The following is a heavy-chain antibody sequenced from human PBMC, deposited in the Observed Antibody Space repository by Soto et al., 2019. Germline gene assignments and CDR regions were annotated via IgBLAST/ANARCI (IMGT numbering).Heavy chain of an antibody. Sequence: SETLSLTCTVSGGSISSGGYYWSWIRQHPGKGLEWIGYIYYSGSTYYNPSLKSRVTISVDTSKNQFSLKLSSVTAADTAVYYCARHVLMEGDAFDIWGQGTMVTVSS. CDR2: IYYSGST. CDR3: ARHVLMEGDAFDI. V-gene: IGHV4-31*03. CDR1: GGSISSGGYY. J-gene: IGHJ3*02. D-gene: IGHD3-3*01.